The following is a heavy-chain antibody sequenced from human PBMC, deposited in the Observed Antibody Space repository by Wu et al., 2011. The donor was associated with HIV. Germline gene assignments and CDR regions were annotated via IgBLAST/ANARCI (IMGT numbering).Heavy chain of an antibody. CDR3: AMGPQPTSSWYLNAFDY. D-gene: IGHD6-13*01. V-gene: IGHV1-8*03. CDR2: MNPNSGDT. CDR1: GYIFSTFD. J-gene: IGHJ4*02. Sequence: QVQLVQSGAEVKKPGASVKVACKASGYIFSTFDINWVRQATGQGLEWMGWMNPNSGDTGYAHKFKGRVTITRDISISTAYMELSSLRSEDTAVYYCAMGPQPTSSWYLNAFDYWGQGTLVTVSS.